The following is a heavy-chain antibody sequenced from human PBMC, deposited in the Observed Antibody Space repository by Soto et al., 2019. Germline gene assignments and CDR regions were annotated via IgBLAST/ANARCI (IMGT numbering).Heavy chain of an antibody. D-gene: IGHD2-15*01. Sequence: QGQLQQSGPGLVKPSQTLSLTCAISGDSVSSNSAAWNWIRQSRSRGLEWLGRTYYKSKWYNEYAVSVRSRVTINPDTSKNEVSLHLTSVTPEDTAIYYCARGWFATGMGVWGQGTKVTVSS. V-gene: IGHV6-1*01. CDR1: GDSVSSNSAA. CDR3: ARGWFATGMGV. CDR2: TYYKSKWYN. J-gene: IGHJ6*02.